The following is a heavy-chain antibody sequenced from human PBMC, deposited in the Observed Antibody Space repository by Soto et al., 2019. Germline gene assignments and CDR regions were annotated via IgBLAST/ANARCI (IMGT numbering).Heavy chain of an antibody. V-gene: IGHV5-51*01. Sequence: GESLKISCKGSGYSFTSYWIGWVRQMPGKGLEWMGIIYPGDSDTRYSPSFQGQVTISADKSISAAYLQWSSLKASDTAMYYCARGVLWFGESESPYNWFDPWGQGTLVTVSS. J-gene: IGHJ5*02. CDR2: IYPGDSDT. CDR3: ARGVLWFGESESPYNWFDP. D-gene: IGHD3-10*01. CDR1: GYSFTSYW.